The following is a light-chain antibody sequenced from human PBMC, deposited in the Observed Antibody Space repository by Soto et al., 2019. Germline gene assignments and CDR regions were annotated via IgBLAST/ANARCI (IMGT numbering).Light chain of an antibody. CDR3: ATWDDSLSGGV. Sequence: QSALTQPPSASGTPGQRVTISCSGSSSNIGSNTINWYQQVPGTAPKLLIHTNDQRPSGVPDRFSGSKSGTSASLAISGLQSEDEADYYCATWDDSLSGGVFGGGTKLTVL. CDR2: TND. V-gene: IGLV1-44*01. J-gene: IGLJ3*02. CDR1: SSNIGSNT.